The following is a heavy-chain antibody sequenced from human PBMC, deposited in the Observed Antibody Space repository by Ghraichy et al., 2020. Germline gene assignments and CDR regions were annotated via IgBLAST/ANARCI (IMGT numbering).Heavy chain of an antibody. CDR2: IIPIFGIA. D-gene: IGHD5-12*01. CDR1: GGTFSSYA. J-gene: IGHJ2*01. Sequence: SVKVSCKASGGTFSSYAISWVRQAPGQGLEWMGRIIPIFGIANYAQKFQGRVTITADKSTSTAYMELSSLRSEDTAVYYCAMDVPSRPPMGPVVAETDGYVDFGCRRTLVAVSS. CDR3: AMDVPSRPPMGPVVAETDGYVDF. V-gene: IGHV1-69*04.